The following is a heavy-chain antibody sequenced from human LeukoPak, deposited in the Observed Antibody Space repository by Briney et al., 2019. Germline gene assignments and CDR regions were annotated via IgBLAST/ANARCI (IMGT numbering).Heavy chain of an antibody. CDR3: AKSPRSGWYVDFDY. J-gene: IGHJ4*02. CDR1: GFTFSSYA. D-gene: IGHD6-19*01. Sequence: AGSLTLSCAASGFTFSSYAMSWIRQAPGKGLEWVSPISGSGGSTYYAASVKGRFTISRDNSKNTLYLQMNGLRAEDTAVYYCAKSPRSGWYVDFDYWGQGTRVTVSS. V-gene: IGHV3-23*01. CDR2: ISGSGGST.